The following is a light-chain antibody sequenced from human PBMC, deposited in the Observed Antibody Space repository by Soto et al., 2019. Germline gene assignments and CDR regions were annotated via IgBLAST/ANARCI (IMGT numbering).Light chain of an antibody. Sequence: SYVLTQPPSVSVAPGKTARITCGGNNIGSKSVHWYQQKPGQAPVLVIYYDSDRPSGIPERFSGSNSGNTATLTISRVEAGDEADYYCQVWDSSSDHPEVFGGGTKVTVL. CDR1: NIGSKS. V-gene: IGLV3-21*04. J-gene: IGLJ2*01. CDR2: YDS. CDR3: QVWDSSSDHPEV.